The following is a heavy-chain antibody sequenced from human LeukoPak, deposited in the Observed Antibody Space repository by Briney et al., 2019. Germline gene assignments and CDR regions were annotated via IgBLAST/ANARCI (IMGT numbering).Heavy chain of an antibody. D-gene: IGHD7-27*01. Sequence: GASVKVSCKASGGTFSSYAISWVRQAPGQGLEWMGGIIPIFGTANYAQKFQGRVTITADESTSTAYMELSSVTAADTAVYYCARATGNWGSGAFDIWGQGTMVTVSS. V-gene: IGHV1-69*01. CDR2: IIPIFGTA. CDR3: ARATGNWGSGAFDI. CDR1: GGTFSSYA. J-gene: IGHJ3*02.